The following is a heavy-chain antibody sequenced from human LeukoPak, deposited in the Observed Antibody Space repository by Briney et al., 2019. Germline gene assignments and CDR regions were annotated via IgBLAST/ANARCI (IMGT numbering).Heavy chain of an antibody. CDR2: IYHSGST. J-gene: IGHJ4*02. V-gene: IGHV4-38-2*02. D-gene: IGHD5-12*01. Sequence: RASETLSLTCTVSGYSISSGYYWGWIRQPPGKGLEWIGSIYHSGSTYYNPSLKSRVTISVDTSKNQFSLRLNSVTAADTAVYYCASHSGGYAYWGQGTLVTVSS. CDR1: GYSISSGYY. CDR3: ASHSGGYAY.